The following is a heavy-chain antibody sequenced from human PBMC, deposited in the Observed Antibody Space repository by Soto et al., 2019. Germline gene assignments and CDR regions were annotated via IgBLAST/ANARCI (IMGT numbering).Heavy chain of an antibody. CDR2: ISGSGGST. J-gene: IGHJ4*02. D-gene: IGHD3-22*01. V-gene: IGHV3-23*01. Sequence: GGSLRLSCAASGFTFSSYAMSWVRQAPGKGLEWVSAISGSGGSTYYADSVKGRFTISRDNSKNTLYLQMNSLRAEDTAVYYCAKTHLKKKKTYYYDSSGYYFDYWGQGTLVTVSS. CDR1: GFTFSSYA. CDR3: AKTHLKKKKTYYYDSSGYYFDY.